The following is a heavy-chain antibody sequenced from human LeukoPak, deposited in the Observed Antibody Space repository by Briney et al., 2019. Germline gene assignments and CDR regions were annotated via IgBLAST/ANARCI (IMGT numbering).Heavy chain of an antibody. CDR1: GYIFSSYA. CDR3: ATYRSADLGFDP. D-gene: IGHD6-25*01. CDR2: INTDTGNP. J-gene: IGHJ5*02. Sequence: ASVTVSCKASGYIFSSYAINWVRQAPGQGLEWMGWINTDTGNPTYAQGFTGRFVFSLDTSVSTAYLQINSLKAEDTGVYYCATYRSADLGFDPWGQGTLVTVSS. V-gene: IGHV7-4-1*02.